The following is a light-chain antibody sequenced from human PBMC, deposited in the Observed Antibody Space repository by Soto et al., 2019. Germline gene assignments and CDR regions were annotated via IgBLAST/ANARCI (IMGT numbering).Light chain of an antibody. CDR3: LQESNYPLN. J-gene: IGKJ4*01. Sequence: IQMTQSPSSLSASVGDRVTITCRASQGVRDDVGWYQQKPGKAPKLLIYSASTLQSGVPSRFSGSGSGTDFTLTISGLQPEYFATYYCLQESNYPLNFGGGTKVEIK. V-gene: IGKV1-6*01. CDR1: QGVRDD. CDR2: SAS.